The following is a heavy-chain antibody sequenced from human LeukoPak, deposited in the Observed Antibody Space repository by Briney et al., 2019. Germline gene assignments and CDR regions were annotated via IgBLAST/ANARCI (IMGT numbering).Heavy chain of an antibody. CDR2: INPSGGST. Sequence: ASVKVSCKASGYTFTGYYMHWVRQAPGQGLEWMGIINPSGGSTSYAQKFQGRVTMTRDMSTSTDYMELSSLRSEDTAVYYCARGGLRVMVYRLYYMDVWGKGTTVTVSS. J-gene: IGHJ6*03. D-gene: IGHD2-8*01. CDR1: GYTFTGYY. CDR3: ARGGLRVMVYRLYYMDV. V-gene: IGHV1-46*01.